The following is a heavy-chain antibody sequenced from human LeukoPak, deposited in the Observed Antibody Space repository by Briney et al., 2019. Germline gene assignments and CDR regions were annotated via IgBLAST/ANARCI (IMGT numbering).Heavy chain of an antibody. CDR1: GFNFGDHA. D-gene: IGHD5-18*01. V-gene: IGHV3-49*04. CDR3: SRGPIQLWVHNGVDV. CDR2: IRSKAYRGTT. J-gene: IGHJ6*02. Sequence: GWSLRLSCTTSGFNFGDHAMTWVRQAPGKGLVWVGFIRSKAYRGTTEYAASVKGRFTISRDDSKSVVYLQMNSLKSEDTAVYYCSRGPIQLWVHNGVDVWGQGTTVTVSS.